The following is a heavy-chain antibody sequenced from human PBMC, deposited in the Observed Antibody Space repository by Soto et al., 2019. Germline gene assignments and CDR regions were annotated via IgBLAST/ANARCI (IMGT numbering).Heavy chain of an antibody. D-gene: IGHD6-19*01. V-gene: IGHV1-3*05. CDR2: INAGNGNT. Sequence: QVQLVQSGAEEKKPGASVKVSCKASGYTFTSYAMHWVRQAPGQRLDWMGWINAGNGNTKYSQKFQGRVTITRDTSASTAYMELSSLRSEDTAVYYCARVGGWYVPDYWGQGTLVTVSS. CDR3: ARVGGWYVPDY. J-gene: IGHJ4*02. CDR1: GYTFTSYA.